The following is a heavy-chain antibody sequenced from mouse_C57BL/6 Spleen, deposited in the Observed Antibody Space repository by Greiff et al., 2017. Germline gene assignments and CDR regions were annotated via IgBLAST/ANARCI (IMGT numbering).Heavy chain of an antibody. J-gene: IGHJ2*01. D-gene: IGHD2-4*01. Sequence: QVQLQQPGAELAKPGASVKLSCKASGYTFTSYWMNWVKQRPGQGLEWIGYIYPSSGYTNYNQKFKDKATLTEDKSSSTAYMQLSSLTYEDSADYYCADYYDYDRYNFDYWGQGTTLTVSS. V-gene: IGHV1-7*01. CDR2: IYPSSGYT. CDR3: ADYYDYDRYNFDY. CDR1: GYTFTSYW.